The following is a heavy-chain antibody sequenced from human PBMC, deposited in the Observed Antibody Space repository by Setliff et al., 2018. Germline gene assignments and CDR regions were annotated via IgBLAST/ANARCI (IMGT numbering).Heavy chain of an antibody. V-gene: IGHV3-30*03. CDR3: ARAQNIFAGNLDS. J-gene: IGHJ4*02. CDR1: GFNFNIFA. Sequence: PGESLKISCPASGFNFNIFAINWVRQAPGKGLEWLAVTSYDGKNNYYGDSVKGRFTISRDNSQNTVYLQMNALSGDDTALYFCARAQNIFAGNLDSWGQGTLVTVSS. CDR2: TSYDGKNN.